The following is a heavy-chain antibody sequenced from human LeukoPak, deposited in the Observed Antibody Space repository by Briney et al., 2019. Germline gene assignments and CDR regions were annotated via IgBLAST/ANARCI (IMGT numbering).Heavy chain of an antibody. CDR1: GFSFTSYG. V-gene: IGHV3-33*01. CDR3: ARDVDTTSHLNWFDP. J-gene: IGHJ5*02. D-gene: IGHD2/OR15-2a*01. CDR2: IWYNGGNE. Sequence: GGSLRLSSPASGFSFTSYGMHWVRHPPDKWLEWVAVIWYNGGNENYADSVKGRFTISRDTSKNTLYLQMNSLRAEDTAMYYCARDVDTTSHLNWFDPWGQGTLVTVSS.